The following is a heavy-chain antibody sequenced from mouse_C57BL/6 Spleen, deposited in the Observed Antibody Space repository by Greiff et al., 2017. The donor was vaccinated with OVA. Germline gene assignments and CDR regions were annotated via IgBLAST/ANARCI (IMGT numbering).Heavy chain of an antibody. CDR2: LWSDGST. V-gene: IGHV2-6-1*01. J-gene: IGHJ4*01. D-gene: IGHD1-1*02. CDR1: GFSLTSYG. Sequence: QVQLQQSGPGLVAPSQSLSITCTVSGFSLTSYGVHWVRQPPGKGLEWLVVLWSDGSTTYNSALKSRLSISKDNSKSQVFLTMNSLQTEDTARYYWARQGDYYDYAMDYWGQGTSVTVSS. CDR3: ARQGDYYDYAMDY.